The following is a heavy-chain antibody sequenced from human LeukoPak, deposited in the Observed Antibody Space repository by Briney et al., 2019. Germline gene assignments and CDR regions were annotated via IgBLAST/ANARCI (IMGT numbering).Heavy chain of an antibody. CDR3: ANTEYQRLGTDY. D-gene: IGHD2-2*01. CDR1: GFTFSDYY. J-gene: IGHJ4*02. CDR2: ISSDSSII. V-gene: IGHV3-11*04. Sequence: PGGSLRLSCAASGFTFSDYYMSWLRQVPGKGLEWVSYISSDSSIIYYADSVKGRFTISRDNAKNSVYLQMNSLRTEDTAVYYCANTEYQRLGTDYWGQGTLVTVSS.